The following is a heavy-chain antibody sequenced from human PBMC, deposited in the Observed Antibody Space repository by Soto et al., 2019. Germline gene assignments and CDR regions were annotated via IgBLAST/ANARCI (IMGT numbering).Heavy chain of an antibody. V-gene: IGHV1-69*01. CDR2: IIPIFGTG. J-gene: IGHJ5*02. CDR1: GGTFSSYA. D-gene: IGHD2-2*01. CDR3: ARTGYCSSTSCYREDNWFDP. Sequence: QVQLVQSGAEVKKPGSSVKVSCKASGGTFSSYAISWVRQAPGQGLEWMGGIIPIFGTGNYAQKFQGRVTITADESTSTAYMELSSLRSEDTAVYYCARTGYCSSTSCYREDNWFDPWGQGTLVTVSS.